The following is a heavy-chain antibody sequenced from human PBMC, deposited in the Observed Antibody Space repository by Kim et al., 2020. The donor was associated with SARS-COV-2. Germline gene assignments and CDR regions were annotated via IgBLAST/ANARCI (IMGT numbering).Heavy chain of an antibody. CDR1: GGSISSGGYY. CDR3: ARARGGTMIVVVIGAFDI. V-gene: IGHV4-31*03. Sequence: SETLSLTCTVSGGSISSGGYYWSWIRQHPGKGLEWIGYIYYSGSTYYNPSLKSRATISVDTSKNQFSLKLSSVTAADTAVYYCARARGGTMIVVVIGAFDIWGQGTMVTVSS. J-gene: IGHJ3*02. CDR2: IYYSGST. D-gene: IGHD3-22*01.